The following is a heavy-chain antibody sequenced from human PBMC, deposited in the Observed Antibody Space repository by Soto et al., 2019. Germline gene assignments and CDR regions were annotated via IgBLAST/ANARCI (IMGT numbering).Heavy chain of an antibody. V-gene: IGHV3-23*01. J-gene: IGHJ6*02. CDR3: AKEPDYDFWSGYSYYYYYGMDV. CDR2: ISGSGGST. CDR1: GFTFSSYA. D-gene: IGHD3-3*01. Sequence: EVQLLESGGGLVQPGGSLRLSCAASGFTFSSYAMSWVRQAPGKGLEWVSAISGSGGSTYYADSVKGRFTISRDNSKNPLFLLMDSLGAADTAVYYCAKEPDYDFWSGYSYYYYYGMDVWGQGTTVTVSS.